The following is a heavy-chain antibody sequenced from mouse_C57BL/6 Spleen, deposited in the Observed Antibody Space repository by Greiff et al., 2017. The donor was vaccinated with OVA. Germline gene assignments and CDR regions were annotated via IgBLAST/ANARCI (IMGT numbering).Heavy chain of an antibody. CDR1: GFTFSSYA. CDR3: TRHFPYYAMDY. V-gene: IGHV5-9-1*02. Sequence: EVNLVESGEGLVKPGGSLKLSCAASGFTFSSYAMSWVRQTPEKRLEWVAYISSGGDYIYYADTVKGRFTISRDNARNTLYLQMSSLKSEDTAMYYCTRHFPYYAMDYWGQGTSVTVSS. J-gene: IGHJ4*01. CDR2: ISSGGDYI.